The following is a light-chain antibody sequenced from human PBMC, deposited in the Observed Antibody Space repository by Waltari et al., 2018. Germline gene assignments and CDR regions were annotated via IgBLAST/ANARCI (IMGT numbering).Light chain of an antibody. Sequence: IQMTQSSSSLSASVGDRVTITCRASQSISTSLNWYQQIPGKAPKLLIYVASTLQSGVPSRFSGSGSGTDFSLTISSLQPEDFATYYCQQLNSYPPTFGGGTK. V-gene: IGKV1-39*01. CDR1: QSISTS. J-gene: IGKJ4*01. CDR2: VAS. CDR3: QQLNSYPPT.